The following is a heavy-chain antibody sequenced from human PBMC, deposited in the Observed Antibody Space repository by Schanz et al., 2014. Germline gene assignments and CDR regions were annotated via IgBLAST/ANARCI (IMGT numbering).Heavy chain of an antibody. D-gene: IGHD2-15*01. CDR2: ISASGGST. V-gene: IGHV3-23*01. J-gene: IGHJ4*02. CDR1: GFTFNSYA. CDR3: ARDRGYCSGGSCLTFDY. Sequence: DVQLLESGGGLVQPGGSLRLSCAASGFTFNSYAMTWVRQAPGKGLEWVSTISASGGSTDYADSVKGRFTISRDNSKNTLYLQMNTLRAEDTAVYYCARDRGYCSGGSCLTFDYWGQGTLVTVSS.